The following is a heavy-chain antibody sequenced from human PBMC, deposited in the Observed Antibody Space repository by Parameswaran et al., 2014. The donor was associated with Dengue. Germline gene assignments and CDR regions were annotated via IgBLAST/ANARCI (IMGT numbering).Heavy chain of an antibody. Sequence: WIRQSPSRGLEWLGRTYYRSKWYNDYAVSVKSRITINPDTSKNQFSLQLNSVTPEDTAVYYCARGLGDPTYYYYGMDVWGQGTTVTVSS. CDR2: TYYRSKWYN. D-gene: IGHD4-17*01. J-gene: IGHJ6*02. CDR3: ARGLGDPTYYYYGMDV. V-gene: IGHV6-1*01.